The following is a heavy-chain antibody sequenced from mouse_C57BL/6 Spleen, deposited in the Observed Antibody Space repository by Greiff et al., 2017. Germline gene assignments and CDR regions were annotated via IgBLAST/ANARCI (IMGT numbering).Heavy chain of an antibody. J-gene: IGHJ4*01. Sequence: QVQLQQPGAELVMPGASVKLSCKASGYNFTSYWMHWVKQRPGQGLEWIGEIDPSDSYTNYNQQFKGKSTLTVDKSSSTAYMQLRSLTSEDSAVFYCARVTGSYAMDYWGQGTSVTVSS. CDR1: GYNFTSYW. CDR3: ARVTGSYAMDY. V-gene: IGHV1-69*01. CDR2: IDPSDSYT. D-gene: IGHD2-1*01.